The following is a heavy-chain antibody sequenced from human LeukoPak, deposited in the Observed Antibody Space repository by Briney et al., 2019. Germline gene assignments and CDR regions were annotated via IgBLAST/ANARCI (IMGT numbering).Heavy chain of an antibody. D-gene: IGHD6-19*01. Sequence: PGGSLRLSCAASGFTFRDAWMTWVRQAPGKGLEWVGVIIYDGSDKWYADSVKGRFTISRDNSKNTLYLQMNSLRVEDTAVYFCAKIEDNSGCHWGQGALVTVSS. V-gene: IGHV3-30*18. CDR2: IIYDGSDK. CDR1: GFTFRDAW. CDR3: AKIEDNSGCH. J-gene: IGHJ4*02.